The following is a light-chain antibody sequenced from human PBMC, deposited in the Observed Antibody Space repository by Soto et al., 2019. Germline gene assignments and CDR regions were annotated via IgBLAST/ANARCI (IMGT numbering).Light chain of an antibody. V-gene: IGKV3-15*01. CDR3: QLYNDWPPAFT. J-gene: IGKJ3*01. CDR1: QSLSRH. Sequence: EILMTQSPATLSVSPGERATLSCRASQSLSRHLAWYQQKPGQAPRLLIYGASTRSSGIPARFSGSGSGTEFSLTIISLQAVHFAIYYCQLYNDWPPAFTFGPGTTVAL. CDR2: GAS.